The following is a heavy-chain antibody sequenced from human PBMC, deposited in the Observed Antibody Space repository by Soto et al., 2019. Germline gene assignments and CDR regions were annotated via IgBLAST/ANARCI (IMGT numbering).Heavy chain of an antibody. Sequence: QITLKESGPTLVKPTQTLTLTCTFSGFSLSTSGVGVGWIRQPPGKALEWLALIYWDDDKRYSPSLKSRLTITKDTSKNQVVLTMTNMDPVDTATYYCVHGTYDYIWGSYLSGAFDIWGQGTMVTVSS. CDR2: IYWDDDK. V-gene: IGHV2-5*02. J-gene: IGHJ3*02. CDR1: GFSLSTSGVG. CDR3: VHGTYDYIWGSYLSGAFDI. D-gene: IGHD3-16*02.